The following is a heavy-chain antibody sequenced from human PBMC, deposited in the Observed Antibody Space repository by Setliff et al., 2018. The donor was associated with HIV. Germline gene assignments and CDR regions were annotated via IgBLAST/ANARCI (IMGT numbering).Heavy chain of an antibody. V-gene: IGHV4-34*01. J-gene: IGHJ4*02. Sequence: SETLSLTCAVYGGSFSGYYWSWIRQPPGKGLEWIGEINHDRTTNYNPSLKSRVTISGDTSKNQFSLKLSSVTAADTAVYYCARDPPGYGDSNDFWGQGTLVTVSS. CDR1: GGSFSGYY. CDR2: INHDRTT. D-gene: IGHD4-17*01. CDR3: ARDPPGYGDSNDF.